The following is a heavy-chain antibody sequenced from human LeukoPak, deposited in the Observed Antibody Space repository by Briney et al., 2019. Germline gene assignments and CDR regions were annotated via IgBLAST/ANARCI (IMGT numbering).Heavy chain of an antibody. CDR1: GFTFSSYA. J-gene: IGHJ4*02. V-gene: IGHV3-23*01. CDR2: ISGNGVTT. Sequence: PGGSLRLSCAASGFTFSSYAMSWVRQAPGKGLEWVSAISGNGVTTYYADSVKGRFTISRDNSKNTVYPQMNSLRAEDTAVYYCAKGYCSSTSCYTDYWGQGTLVTVSS. CDR3: AKGYCSSTSCYTDY. D-gene: IGHD2-2*02.